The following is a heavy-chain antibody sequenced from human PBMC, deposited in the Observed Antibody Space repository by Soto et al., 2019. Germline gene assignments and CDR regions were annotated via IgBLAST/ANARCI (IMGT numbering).Heavy chain of an antibody. CDR1: GFTLTNYW. J-gene: IGHJ4*02. Sequence: PGGSLRLSCAASGFTLTNYWIHWVRQAPGKGLVWVSSINRDGSTTNYADSVKGRFTISRDNAKNALYLQMNSLRAEDTAIYYCAEDFGEYRGQGILVTVSS. CDR3: AEDFGEY. D-gene: IGHD3-10*01. V-gene: IGHV3-74*01. CDR2: INRDGSTT.